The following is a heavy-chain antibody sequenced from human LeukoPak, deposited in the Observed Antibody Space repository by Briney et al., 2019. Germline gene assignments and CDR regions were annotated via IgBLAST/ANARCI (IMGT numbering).Heavy chain of an antibody. CDR2: IYYSGST. CDR3: AREKHTADF. CDR1: GGSISSSSYY. J-gene: IGHJ4*02. V-gene: IGHV4-39*07. D-gene: IGHD5-18*01. Sequence: SETLFLTCTVSGGSISSSSYYWGWIRQPPGKGLEWIGSIYYSGSTYYNPSLKSRVTISVDTSKNQFSLKLSSVTAADTAVYYCAREKHTADFWGQGTLVTVSS.